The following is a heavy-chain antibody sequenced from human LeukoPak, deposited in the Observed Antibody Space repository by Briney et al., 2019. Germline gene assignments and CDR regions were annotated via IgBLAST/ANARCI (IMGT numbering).Heavy chain of an antibody. V-gene: IGHV1-69*13. CDR3: ARGPTPYYGGNSGRVGYYYGMDV. D-gene: IGHD4-23*01. CDR1: GGTFSSYA. CDR2: IIPIFGTA. J-gene: IGHJ6*02. Sequence: SVKVSCKASGGTFSSYAISWVRQAPGQGLEWMGGIIPIFGTANYAQKFQGRVTITADESTSTAYMELSSLRSEDTAVYYCARGPTPYYGGNSGRVGYYYGMDVWGQGTTVTVSS.